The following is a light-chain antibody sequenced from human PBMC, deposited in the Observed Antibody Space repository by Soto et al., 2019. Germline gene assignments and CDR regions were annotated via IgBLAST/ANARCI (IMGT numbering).Light chain of an antibody. CDR3: QQYGSSPSYT. J-gene: IGKJ2*01. CDR1: QSVSSSSY. CDR2: GAS. V-gene: IGKV3-20*01. Sequence: EIVLTQSPGTLSLSPGERATLSCRASQSVSSSSYLAWYQQKPGQAPRLLIYGASSRATGIPDRFSGSGSGTDFTLTISTLEPEDFALYYCQQYGSSPSYTFGQGTKREI.